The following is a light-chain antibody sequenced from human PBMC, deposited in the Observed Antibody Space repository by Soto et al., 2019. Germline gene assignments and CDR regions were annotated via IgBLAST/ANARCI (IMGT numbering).Light chain of an antibody. CDR3: QQFYKGWT. Sequence: DIQMTQSPSTLSASVGDRVTITCRASQIVGRSLAWYQQQRGKAPKLLIYGVSTLESGVPSRFSGFGSGTEFTLSISSLQPGDFGTYYCQQFYKGWTFGQGTRV. V-gene: IGKV1-5*01. CDR2: GVS. CDR1: QIVGRS. J-gene: IGKJ1*01.